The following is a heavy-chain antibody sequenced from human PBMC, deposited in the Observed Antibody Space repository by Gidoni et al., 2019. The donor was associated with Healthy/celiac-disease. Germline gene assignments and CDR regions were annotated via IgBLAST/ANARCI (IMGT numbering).Heavy chain of an antibody. CDR2: IYYSGST. D-gene: IGHD3-10*01. V-gene: IGHV4-39*01. Sequence: QLQLQESGPGLVKPSETLSLTCTVSGGSISSSSYYWGWIRQPPGKGLEWIGSIYYSGSTYYNPSLKSRVTISVDTSKNQFSLKLSAVTAADTAVYYCARLRGSMVRGERAPLGWFDPWGQGTLVTVSS. J-gene: IGHJ5*02. CDR1: GGSISSSSYY. CDR3: ARLRGSMVRGERAPLGWFDP.